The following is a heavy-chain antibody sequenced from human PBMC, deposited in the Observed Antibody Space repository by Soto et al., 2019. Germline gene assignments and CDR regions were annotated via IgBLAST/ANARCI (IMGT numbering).Heavy chain of an antibody. CDR1: GFTLNIYG. Sequence: PGGSLRLSCAASGFTLNIYGMHWGRQAPDNGLEWVALISYDGSNQYYADSVKGRFTISRDNSKNTLFLQMNRLRADDTAVYYCAKDQASGQGSFDSWGQGTLVTVTS. CDR3: AKDQASGQGSFDS. V-gene: IGHV3-30*18. J-gene: IGHJ4*02. CDR2: ISYDGSNQ.